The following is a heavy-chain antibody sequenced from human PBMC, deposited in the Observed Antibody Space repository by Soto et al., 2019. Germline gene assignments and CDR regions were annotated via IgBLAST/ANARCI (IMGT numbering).Heavy chain of an antibody. CDR1: GGSISSGGYF. CDR2: IYHSGST. Sequence: SETLSLTCAVSGGSISSGGYFWSWIRQPPGKGLEWIGYIYHSGSTYYNPSLKSRVTISVDTSKNQFSLKLSSVTAADTAVYYCARAGRLPFDYWGPGTLVTVSS. J-gene: IGHJ4*02. V-gene: IGHV4-30-2*01. CDR3: ARAGRLPFDY. D-gene: IGHD2-15*01.